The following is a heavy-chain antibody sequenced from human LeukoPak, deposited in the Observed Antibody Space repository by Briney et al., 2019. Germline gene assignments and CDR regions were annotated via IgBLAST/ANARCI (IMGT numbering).Heavy chain of an antibody. J-gene: IGHJ6*03. CDR2: ISAYNGNT. V-gene: IGHV1-18*04. CDR1: GYTFTDYY. D-gene: IGHD2-2*01. Sequence: ASVKVSCKASGYTFTDYYMHWVRQAPGQGLEWMGWISAYNGNTNYAQKLQGRVTMTTDTSTSTAYMELRSLRSDDTAVYYCARVVPDDYYYYYMDVWGKGTTVTVSS. CDR3: ARVVPDDYYYYYMDV.